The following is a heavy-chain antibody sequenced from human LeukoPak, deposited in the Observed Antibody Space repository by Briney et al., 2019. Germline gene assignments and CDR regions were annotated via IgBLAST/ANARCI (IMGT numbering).Heavy chain of an antibody. D-gene: IGHD3-16*02. Sequence: PGRSLRLSCAASGFSFSSYAMRWVRQTPGKGLEWVAIISYDGNYKYYADSVRGRFTISRDNSKNTLYLQMNTLRIDDTAVYYCARAGDYVWGNYRYYFDYWGQGTLVTVSS. V-gene: IGHV3-30-3*01. J-gene: IGHJ4*02. CDR1: GFSFSSYA. CDR2: ISYDGNYK. CDR3: ARAGDYVWGNYRYYFDY.